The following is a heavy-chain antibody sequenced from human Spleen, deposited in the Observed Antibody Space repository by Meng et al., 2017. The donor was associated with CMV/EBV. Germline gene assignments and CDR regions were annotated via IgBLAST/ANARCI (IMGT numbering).Heavy chain of an antibody. J-gene: IGHJ5*02. CDR1: GGSFSGYY. D-gene: IGHD3-3*01. Sequence: SETLSLTFAGYGGSFSGYYWSWIRQPPGKGLEWIGEINHSGSTNYNPSLKSRVTISVDTSKNQFSLKLSSVTAADTAVYYCASYSVFGVVSWFDPWGQGTLVTVSS. V-gene: IGHV4-34*01. CDR3: ASYSVFGVVSWFDP. CDR2: INHSGST.